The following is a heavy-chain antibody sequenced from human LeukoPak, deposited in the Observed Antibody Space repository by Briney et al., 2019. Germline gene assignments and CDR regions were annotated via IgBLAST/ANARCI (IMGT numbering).Heavy chain of an antibody. CDR2: INHSGST. D-gene: IGHD1-26*01. CDR3: ARGGVGASRDYDY. J-gene: IGHJ4*02. Sequence: SETLSLTCAVYGGSFSGYYWSWIRQLPGKGLEWIGEINHSGSTNYNPSLKSRVTISVATSKNQFSLKLSSVTAADTAVYYCARGGVGASRDYDYWGQGTLVTVSS. V-gene: IGHV4-34*01. CDR1: GGSFSGYY.